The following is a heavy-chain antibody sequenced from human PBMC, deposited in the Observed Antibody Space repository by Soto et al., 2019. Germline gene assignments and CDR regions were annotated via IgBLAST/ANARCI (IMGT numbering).Heavy chain of an antibody. CDR1: DDSFRCAEYY. CDR2: TYYNGDT. J-gene: IGHJ4*02. V-gene: IGHV4-61*08. CDR3: ARGPAYIDGWRTFDL. Sequence: SETLSLTCTVSDDSFRCAEYYWSWIRQPLGKGPEWIGYTYYNGDTKYNPALRSRVTMSEDTSKNQFSLRLSSVTAADTAVYFCARGPAYIDGWRTFDLWGRGILVTVSS. D-gene: IGHD6-19*01.